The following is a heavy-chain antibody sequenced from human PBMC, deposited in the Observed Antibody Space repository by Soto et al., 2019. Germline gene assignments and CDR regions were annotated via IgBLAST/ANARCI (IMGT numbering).Heavy chain of an antibody. V-gene: IGHV1-69*01. D-gene: IGHD2-2*01. Sequence: QVQLVQSGAEVKKPGSSVKVSCKASGGTFSSYAISWVRQAPGQGLEWMGGIIPIFGTANYAQKFQGRVTITADESTSTAYMELSSLRSEDTAVYYCARMLGYCSSTSCYRTFTFDYWGQGTLVTVSS. CDR1: GGTFSSYA. CDR3: ARMLGYCSSTSCYRTFTFDY. CDR2: IIPIFGTA. J-gene: IGHJ4*02.